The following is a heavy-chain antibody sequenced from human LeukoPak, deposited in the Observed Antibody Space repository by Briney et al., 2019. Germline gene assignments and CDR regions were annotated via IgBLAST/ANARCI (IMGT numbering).Heavy chain of an antibody. J-gene: IGHJ4*02. CDR2: IIPIFGTA. CDR1: GGTFSSYA. CDR3: ARGPPYYDFWSGYSNYFDY. V-gene: IGHV1-69*05. Sequence: SVKVSCKASGGTFSSYAISWVRQAPGQGLEWMGGIIPIFGTANYAQKFQGRVTITTDESTSTAYMELSSLRSEDTAVYYCARGPPYYDFWSGYSNYFDYWGQGTLVTVSS. D-gene: IGHD3-3*01.